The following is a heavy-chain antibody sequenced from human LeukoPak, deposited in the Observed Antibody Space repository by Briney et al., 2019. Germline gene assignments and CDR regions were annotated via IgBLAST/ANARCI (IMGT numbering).Heavy chain of an antibody. V-gene: IGHV3-30*18. CDR1: GFTFSSYG. Sequence: GRSLRLSCAASGFTFSSYGMHWVRQAPGKGLEWVAVISYDGSNKYYADSVKGRFTISRDNAKNSLYLRMNSLRAEDTAVYYCAKDVNIVVVPAATDDAFDIWGQGTMVTVSS. J-gene: IGHJ3*02. D-gene: IGHD2-2*01. CDR3: AKDVNIVVVPAATDDAFDI. CDR2: ISYDGSNK.